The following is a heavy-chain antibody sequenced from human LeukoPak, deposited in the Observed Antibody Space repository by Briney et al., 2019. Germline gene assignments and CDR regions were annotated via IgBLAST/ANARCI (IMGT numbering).Heavy chain of an antibody. CDR1: GGSISSSNW. CDR2: INHSGST. V-gene: IGHV4-4*02. J-gene: IGHJ4*02. Sequence: PSETLSLTCAVSGGSISSSNWWSWGRQPPGKGLEWIGEINHSGSTNYNPSLKSRVTISVDKFKNQFSLKLSYMTATDTAMYYCARASTPGVPGDCVYFDYWGQGTLVTVSS. CDR3: ARASTPGVPGDCVYFDY. D-gene: IGHD2-15*01.